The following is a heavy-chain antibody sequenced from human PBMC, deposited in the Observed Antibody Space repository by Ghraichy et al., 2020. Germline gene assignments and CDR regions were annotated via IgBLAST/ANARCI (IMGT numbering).Heavy chain of an antibody. Sequence: ASVKVSCKASGYTFTTYDINWVRQAAGQGLEWMGWMNPNSGNTGYAQKFQGRVTMTRDTSITTAYMALSSLKSEDTAVYYCVRSPFPGDYWGQGTLVTVSS. CDR1: GYTFTTYD. D-gene: IGHD2/OR15-2a*01. CDR2: MNPNSGNT. V-gene: IGHV1-8*01. J-gene: IGHJ4*02. CDR3: VRSPFPGDY.